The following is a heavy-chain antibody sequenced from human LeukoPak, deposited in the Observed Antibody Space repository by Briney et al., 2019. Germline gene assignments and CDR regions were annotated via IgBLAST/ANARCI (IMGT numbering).Heavy chain of an antibody. Sequence: PGRSLRLSCAASGFTFDDYAMHWVRQAPGKGLEWVSGISWNSGSIGYADSVKGRFTISRDNAKNSQYLQMNSLRAEDTALYYCAKGNWNDNGFDYWGQGTLVTVSS. CDR1: GFTFDDYA. D-gene: IGHD1-1*01. V-gene: IGHV3-9*01. CDR2: ISWNSGSI. CDR3: AKGNWNDNGFDY. J-gene: IGHJ4*02.